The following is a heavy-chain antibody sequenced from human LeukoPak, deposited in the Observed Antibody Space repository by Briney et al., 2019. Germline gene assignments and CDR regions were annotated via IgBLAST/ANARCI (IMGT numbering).Heavy chain of an antibody. V-gene: IGHV1-69*13. CDR3: ARGDVVVPAARGPFDY. J-gene: IGHJ4*02. CDR1: GGTFSSYA. CDR2: IIPIFGTA. D-gene: IGHD2-2*01. Sequence: ASVKVSCKASGGTFSSYAISWVRQDPGQGLEWMGGIIPIFGTANYAQKFQGRVTITADESTSTAYMELSSLRSEDTAVYYCARGDVVVPAARGPFDYWGQGTLVTVSS.